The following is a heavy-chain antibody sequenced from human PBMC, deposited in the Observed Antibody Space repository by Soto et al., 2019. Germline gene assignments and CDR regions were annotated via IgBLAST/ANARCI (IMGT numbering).Heavy chain of an antibody. CDR1: GFTFTSSA. CDR3: AATSWGGYSYVESASDI. D-gene: IGHD5-18*01. V-gene: IGHV1-58*01. CDR2: IVVGSGNT. Sequence: GASVKVSCKASGFTFTSSAVQWVRQARGQRLEWIGWIVVGSGNTNYAQKFQERVTITRDMSTSTAYMELSSLRSEDTAVYYCAATSWGGYSYVESASDIWGQGTMVTVSS. J-gene: IGHJ3*02.